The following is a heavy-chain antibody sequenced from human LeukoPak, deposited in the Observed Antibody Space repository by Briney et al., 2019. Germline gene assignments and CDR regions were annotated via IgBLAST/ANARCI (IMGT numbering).Heavy chain of an antibody. J-gene: IGHJ5*02. D-gene: IGHD3-22*01. Sequence: TSETLSLTCAVYGGSFSGYYWSWIRQPPGKGLEWIGEINHSGSTNYNPSLKSRVTISVDTSKNQFSLKLSSVTAADTAVYYCARHPRNYYDSSGSGWFDPWGQGTLVTVSS. V-gene: IGHV4-34*01. CDR3: ARHPRNYYDSSGSGWFDP. CDR1: GGSFSGYY. CDR2: INHSGST.